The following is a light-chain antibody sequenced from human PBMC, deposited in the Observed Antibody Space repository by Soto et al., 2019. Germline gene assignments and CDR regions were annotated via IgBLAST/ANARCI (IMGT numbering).Light chain of an antibody. CDR1: NSDIGAYDS. J-gene: IGLJ2*01. CDR3: ASYTTTGTVL. V-gene: IGLV2-14*03. Sequence: QSALTQPASVSGSPGQSITISCTGTNSDIGAYDSVSWFQQHPGEAPKLMFYDFTNRPSGISNRFSGSKFDNTASLTISGLQAEDEADYYCASYTTTGTVLLGAGTKVTVL. CDR2: DFT.